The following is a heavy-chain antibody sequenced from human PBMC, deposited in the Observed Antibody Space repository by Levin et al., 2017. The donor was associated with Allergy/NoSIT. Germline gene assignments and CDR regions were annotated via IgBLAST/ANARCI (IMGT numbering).Heavy chain of an antibody. CDR2: ISSSSSYI. J-gene: IGHJ4*02. V-gene: IGHV3-21*01. D-gene: IGHD6-19*01. Sequence: GESLKISCAASGFTFSSYSMNWVRQAPGKGLEWVSSISSSSSYIYYADSVKGRFTISRDNAKNSLYLQMNSLRAEDTAVYYGARNGRIAVAGAPGYWGQGTLVTVSS. CDR1: GFTFSSYS. CDR3: ARNGRIAVAGAPGY.